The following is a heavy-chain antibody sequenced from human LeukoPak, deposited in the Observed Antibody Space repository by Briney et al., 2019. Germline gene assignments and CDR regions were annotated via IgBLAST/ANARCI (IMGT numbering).Heavy chain of an antibody. CDR1: GFTFSSYG. CDR3: ARDSTTGTTEGWFDP. CDR2: ISYDGSNK. V-gene: IGHV3-30*03. Sequence: GGSLRLSCAASGFTFSSYGMHWVRQAPGKGLEWVAVISYDGSNKYYPDSVKGRFTISRDNSKNTLYLQMNSLRAEDTAVYYCARDSTTGTTEGWFDPWGQGTLV. D-gene: IGHD1-1*01. J-gene: IGHJ5*02.